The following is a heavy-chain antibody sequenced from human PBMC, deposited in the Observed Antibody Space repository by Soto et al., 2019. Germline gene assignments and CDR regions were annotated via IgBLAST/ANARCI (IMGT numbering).Heavy chain of an antibody. V-gene: IGHV3-74*01. J-gene: IGHJ4*02. CDR1: GFTFNIYR. Sequence: EVQLVESGGGFVQPGGSLRLSCTVSGFTFNIYRMHWVRQAPGKGLMWVSLINRDMNTNYADSVKGRFTITRDNAKNMVYLQMNSLRVEDTAVYYCARDFEGLGYWGQGNLVTVSS. D-gene: IGHD3-9*01. CDR2: INRDMNT. CDR3: ARDFEGLGY.